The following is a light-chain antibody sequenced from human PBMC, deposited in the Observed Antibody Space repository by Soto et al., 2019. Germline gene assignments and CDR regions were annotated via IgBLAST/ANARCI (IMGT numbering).Light chain of an antibody. CDR2: GAS. V-gene: IGKV3-20*01. J-gene: IGKJ1*01. Sequence: VFTQSPCTLSLSPGDRATLSCRASQSVFNRYLAWYQQKAGQAPRLVIYGASNRATGIPDRFSGSGSGTDFTLSISRLEPEDFAVYYCQQYGSSGTFGQGTKVDI. CDR3: QQYGSSGT. CDR1: QSVFNRY.